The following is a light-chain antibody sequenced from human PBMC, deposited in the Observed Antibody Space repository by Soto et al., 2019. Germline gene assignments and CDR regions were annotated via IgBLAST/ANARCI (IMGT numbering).Light chain of an antibody. Sequence: EIVLTQSPASLSLSPGERATLSCRASQSASRLAWYQLKPGQAPRLLIYHTSNRATGIPVRFSGSGSGADFTLTISSLEPEDFAVYYCQLRTSWPPMFTFGQGTKLEIK. V-gene: IGKV3-11*01. CDR1: QSASR. J-gene: IGKJ2*01. CDR2: HTS. CDR3: QLRTSWPPMFT.